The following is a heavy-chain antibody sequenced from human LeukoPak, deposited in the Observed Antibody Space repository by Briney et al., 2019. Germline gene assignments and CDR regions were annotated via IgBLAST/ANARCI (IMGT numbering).Heavy chain of an antibody. D-gene: IGHD5-18*01. Sequence: KTSETLSPTCTVSGGSISSYYWSWIRQPPGKGLEWIGYIYYSGSTNYNPSLKSRVTISVDTSKNQFSLKLSSVTAADTAVYYCARGGTYSHTARGYFDYWGQGTLVTVSS. CDR3: ARGGTYSHTARGYFDY. CDR1: GGSISSYY. CDR2: IYYSGST. J-gene: IGHJ4*02. V-gene: IGHV4-59*01.